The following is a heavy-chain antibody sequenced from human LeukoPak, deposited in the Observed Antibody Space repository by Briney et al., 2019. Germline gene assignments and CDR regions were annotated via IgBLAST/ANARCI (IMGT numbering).Heavy chain of an antibody. CDR1: GFSFSSYE. CDR3: AKGGQQWLVPYY. J-gene: IGHJ4*02. D-gene: IGHD6-19*01. CDR2: ISSSGSIT. V-gene: IGHV3-48*03. Sequence: GGSLRLSCADSGFSFSSYEMNWVRQAPGKGLEWISYISSSGSITFYADSEKGRFTISRDNARNSLYLQMNSLRTEDTALYYCAKGGQQWLVPYYWGQGTLVTVSS.